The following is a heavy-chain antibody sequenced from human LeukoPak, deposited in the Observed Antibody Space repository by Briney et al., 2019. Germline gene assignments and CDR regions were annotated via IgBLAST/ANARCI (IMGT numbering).Heavy chain of an antibody. CDR2: INYSGRT. Sequence: SETLSLTCTVSGGSISSGNYYWSWIRQSPGKGLEWIGYINYSGRTYYDPSLKSRITMSRDTSKNQFSLRLTSVTAADTAVHFCVRGDYYGSGTYGHFEYWGQGTLVTVSS. J-gene: IGHJ4*02. D-gene: IGHD3-10*01. CDR3: VRGDYYGSGTYGHFEY. CDR1: GGSISSGNYY. V-gene: IGHV4-30-4*01.